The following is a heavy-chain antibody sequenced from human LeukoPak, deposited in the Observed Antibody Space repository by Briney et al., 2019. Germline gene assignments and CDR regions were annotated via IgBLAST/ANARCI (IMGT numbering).Heavy chain of an antibody. D-gene: IGHD3-10*01. V-gene: IGHV4-34*01. CDR3: ARALIYASGSYYSWFDP. J-gene: IGHJ5*02. CDR2: INHSGST. CDR1: GGSFSGYY. Sequence: SETLSLTCAVYGGSFSGYYWSWIRQPPGKGLEWIGEINHSGSTNYNPSLKSRVTISVDTSKNQFSLKLSSVTAADTAVYYCARALIYASGSYYSWFDPWGQGTLVTVSS.